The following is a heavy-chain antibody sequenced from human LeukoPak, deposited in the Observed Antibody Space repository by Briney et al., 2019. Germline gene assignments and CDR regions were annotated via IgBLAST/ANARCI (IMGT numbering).Heavy chain of an antibody. CDR3: ARDPSEKECGGDCYTYYFDY. J-gene: IGHJ4*02. CDR1: GFTFDDYG. Sequence: PGGSLRLSCAASGFTFDDYGMSWVRQAPGKGLEWVSGINWNGGSTGYADSVKGRFTISRDNAKNSLYLQMNSLRAEDTALYYCARDPSEKECGGDCYTYYFDYWGQGTLVTVSS. V-gene: IGHV3-20*04. D-gene: IGHD2-21*02. CDR2: INWNGGST.